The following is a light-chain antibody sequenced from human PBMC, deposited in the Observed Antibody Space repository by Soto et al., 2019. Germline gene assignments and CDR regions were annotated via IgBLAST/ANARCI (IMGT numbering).Light chain of an antibody. J-gene: IGLJ3*02. V-gene: IGLV2-14*01. CDR1: SSDVGGYNY. CDR3: SSYTSSSTLG. Sequence: QSALTQPASVSGSPGQSITISCTGTSSDVGGYNYVSWYQQHPGKAPKLMIYXXXXXXXXXXXXXXGSKSGNTASLTISGXXXXXXXXXYCSSYTSSSTLGFGGGTKLTVL. CDR2: XXX.